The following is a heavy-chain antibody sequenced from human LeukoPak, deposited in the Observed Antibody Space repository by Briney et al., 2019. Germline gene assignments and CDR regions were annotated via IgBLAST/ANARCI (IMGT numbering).Heavy chain of an antibody. J-gene: IGHJ4*02. V-gene: IGHV1-69*05. CDR3: AVQIRGFETFSY. CDR2: IIPIFGTA. CDR1: GGTFSSYA. Sequence: ASVKVSCKASGGTFSSYAISWVRQAPGQGLEWMGRIIPIFGTANYAQKFQGRVTITTDESTSTAYMELSSLRSEDTAVYYCAVQIRGFETFSYWGQGTLVTVSS. D-gene: IGHD3-10*01.